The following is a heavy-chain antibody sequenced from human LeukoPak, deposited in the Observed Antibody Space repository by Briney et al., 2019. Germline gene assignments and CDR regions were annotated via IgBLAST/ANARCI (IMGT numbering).Heavy chain of an antibody. J-gene: IGHJ6*03. V-gene: IGHV3-30*04. CDR1: GFSFSHYA. CDR2: ISYDGSNK. Sequence: HPGGSLRLSCAASGFSFSHYAMHWVRQAPGKGLEWVAVISYDGSNKYYADFVKGRFTISRDNSKNTLYLQMNSLRAEDTAVYYCARDPSVAHRGPYYMDVWGKGTTVTVSS. D-gene: IGHD3-10*01. CDR3: ARDPSVAHRGPYYMDV.